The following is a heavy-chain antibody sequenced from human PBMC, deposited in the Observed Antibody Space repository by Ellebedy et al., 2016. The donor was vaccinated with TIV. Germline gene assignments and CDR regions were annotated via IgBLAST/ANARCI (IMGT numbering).Heavy chain of an antibody. Sequence: SETLSLXXTVSGGSISSYYWSWIRQPPGKRLEWIGYIYYSGSTNYSPSLKSRVTISVDTSKNQFSLTLSSVTAADTAIYYCARGPYCGGDCHYFYSYYYIDVWGKGTTVTVSS. J-gene: IGHJ6*03. D-gene: IGHD2-21*01. CDR2: IYYSGST. CDR1: GGSISSYY. V-gene: IGHV4-59*01. CDR3: ARGPYCGGDCHYFYSYYYIDV.